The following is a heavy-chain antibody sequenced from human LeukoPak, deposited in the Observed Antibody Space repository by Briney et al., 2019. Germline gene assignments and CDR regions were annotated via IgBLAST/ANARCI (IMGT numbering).Heavy chain of an antibody. CDR1: GGSFSGYY. Sequence: SETLSLTCAVYGGSFSGYYWSWIRQPPGKGLEWIWEINHSGSTNYNPSLKSRVTISVDTSKNQFSLKLSSVTAADTAVYYCARSDSSGYYRFWDYWGQGTLVTVSS. D-gene: IGHD3-22*01. CDR3: ARSDSSGYYRFWDY. V-gene: IGHV4-34*01. CDR2: INHSGST. J-gene: IGHJ4*02.